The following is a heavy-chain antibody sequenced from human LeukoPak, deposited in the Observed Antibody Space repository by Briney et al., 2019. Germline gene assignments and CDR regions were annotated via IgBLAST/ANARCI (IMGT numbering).Heavy chain of an antibody. CDR1: GYTFTSYG. D-gene: IGHD3-3*01. J-gene: IGHJ6*02. CDR2: ISPYNGNT. CDR3: ARDRPVDDFWSGYYTRRAYYYYGMDV. V-gene: IGHV1-18*01. Sequence: ASVKVSCKASGYTFTSYGIIWVRQAPGQGLEWMGWISPYNGNTNYAQKLQGRVTMTTDTSTSTAYMELRSLRSDDTAVYYCARDRPVDDFWSGYYTRRAYYYYGMDVWGQGTTVTVSS.